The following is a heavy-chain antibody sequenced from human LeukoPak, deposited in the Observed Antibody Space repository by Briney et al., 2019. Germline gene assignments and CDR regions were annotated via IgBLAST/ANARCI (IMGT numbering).Heavy chain of an antibody. CDR3: ARDSSSYYYYYYMDV. V-gene: IGHV3-30*04. Sequence: GGSLRLSCAASGFTFSSYAMHWVRQAPGKGLEWVAVISYDGSNKYYADSVKGRFTISRDNSKNTLYLQMNSLRAEDTAVYYCARDSSSYYYYYYMDVWGKGTTVIISS. CDR1: GFTFSSYA. D-gene: IGHD6-13*01. J-gene: IGHJ6*03. CDR2: ISYDGSNK.